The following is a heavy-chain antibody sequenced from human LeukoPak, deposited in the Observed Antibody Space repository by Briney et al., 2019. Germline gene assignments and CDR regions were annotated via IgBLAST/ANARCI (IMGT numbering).Heavy chain of an antibody. Sequence: GGSLRLSCAASGFTFDDYGMSWVRQAPGKGLEWGSGINWNGGSTGYADSVKGRFTISRDNAKNSLYLQMNSLRAEDTALYYCARGGRNWGIYYFDYWGQGTLVTVSS. D-gene: IGHD7-27*01. CDR1: GFTFDDYG. CDR3: ARGGRNWGIYYFDY. CDR2: INWNGGST. V-gene: IGHV3-20*04. J-gene: IGHJ4*02.